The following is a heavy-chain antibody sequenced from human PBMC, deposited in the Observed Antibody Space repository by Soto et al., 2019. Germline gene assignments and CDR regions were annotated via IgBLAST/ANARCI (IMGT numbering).Heavy chain of an antibody. Sequence: QMKLVQSGPEVKKPGTSVKVSCKASGFTFTSSAVQWVRQARGQRLEWIGWIVVGSGNTNYAQKFQERVTITRDMSTSTAYMELSSLRSEDTAVYYWAAWGRYYYDSSPPGVLRYWGQVTLVTVSS. J-gene: IGHJ4*02. CDR2: IVVGSGNT. V-gene: IGHV1-58*01. CDR1: GFTFTSSA. D-gene: IGHD3-22*01. CDR3: AAWGRYYYDSSPPGVLRY.